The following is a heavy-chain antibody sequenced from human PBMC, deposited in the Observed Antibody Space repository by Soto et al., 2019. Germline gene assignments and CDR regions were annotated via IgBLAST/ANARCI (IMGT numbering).Heavy chain of an antibody. D-gene: IGHD1-7*01. CDR3: TRAGSTD. Sequence: EVQLVESGGGLVQPGGSLRLSCAVSGFTFSSYVMHWVRQAPGKGPEYVSGISSNGISTYYANSAKGRFTISRDNPKSTLLLQMDNLRVEDTAVYYCTRAGSTDWGQGTLVTVSS. J-gene: IGHJ4*02. CDR1: GFTFSSYV. CDR2: ISSNGIST. V-gene: IGHV3-64*01.